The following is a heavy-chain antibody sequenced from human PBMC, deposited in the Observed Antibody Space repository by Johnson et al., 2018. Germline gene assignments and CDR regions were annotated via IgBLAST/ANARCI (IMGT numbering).Heavy chain of an antibody. J-gene: IGHJ6*03. D-gene: IGHD1-1*01. CDR1: GFTFSSYG. CDR2: ISYDGSYK. Sequence: QVQLVESGGGVVQPGRSLRLSCAASGFTFSSYGMHWVRQAPGKGLEWVAVISYDGSYKYYADSVKGRFTISRDNSKNALYLQMNSLRAEDTAVFYCAKEVGTYYYYYYYMDVWGKGTTVTVSS. CDR3: AKEVGTYYYYYYYMDV. V-gene: IGHV3-30*18.